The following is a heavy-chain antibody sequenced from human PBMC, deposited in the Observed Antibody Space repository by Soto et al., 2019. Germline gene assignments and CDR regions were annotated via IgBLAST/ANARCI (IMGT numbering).Heavy chain of an antibody. J-gene: IGHJ4*02. V-gene: IGHV4-38-2*02. Sequence: SATLALTCAVSGSFKTNGNYWGWIRQSPGKGLEWIGSNYYTGRTYYNTSLKSRVTMSVDTSKNQLSLKLTSVTEADTAVYYCARDRAAVASTFDYWGPGTLVTVSS. CDR1: GSFKTNGNY. D-gene: IGHD6-13*01. CDR2: NYYTGRT. CDR3: ARDRAAVASTFDY.